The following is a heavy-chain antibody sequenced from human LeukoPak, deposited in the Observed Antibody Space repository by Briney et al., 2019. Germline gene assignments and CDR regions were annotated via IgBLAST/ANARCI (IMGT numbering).Heavy chain of an antibody. D-gene: IGHD6-13*01. CDR3: ARTSGVSAAGSPYYFDY. CDR1: GYXFHNYG. J-gene: IGHJ4*02. CDR2: ISPYSGNT. V-gene: IGHV1-18*01. Sequence: GASVKVSCKASGYXFHNYGISWVRQAPGQGLEWMGWISPYSGNTDYTERLQGRVTMTTDTSTTTAFMELRSLRSDDTAVYYCARTSGVSAAGSPYYFDYWGQGTLVTVSS.